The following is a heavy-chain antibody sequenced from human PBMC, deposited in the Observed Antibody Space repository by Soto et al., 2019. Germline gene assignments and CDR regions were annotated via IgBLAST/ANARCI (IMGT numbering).Heavy chain of an antibody. J-gene: IGHJ5*01. CDR1: GFTFSTYS. CDR2: ISSSSNYI. Sequence: PVWSLRLSCAASGFTFSTYSMNWVRQAPGKGLEWVSSISSSSNYIYYADSMKGRFTISRDNAKNSLYLQMNSLRAEDTAVYYCAREPEQLHLDFWGHGTPVTVSS. CDR3: AREPEQLHLDF. D-gene: IGHD1-1*01. V-gene: IGHV3-21*01.